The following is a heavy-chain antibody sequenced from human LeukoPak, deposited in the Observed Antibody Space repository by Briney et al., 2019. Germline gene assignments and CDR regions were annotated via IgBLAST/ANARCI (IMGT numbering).Heavy chain of an antibody. V-gene: IGHV4-59*01. D-gene: IGHD3-22*01. CDR3: ARTPNYYDSSGYYVVY. CDR1: GGSISSYY. Sequence: SETLFLTCTVSGGSISSYYWSWIRQPPGKGLEWIGYIYYSGSTNYNPSLKSRVTISVDTSKNQFSLKLSSVTAADTAVYYCARTPNYYDSSGYYVVYWGQGTLVTVSS. CDR2: IYYSGST. J-gene: IGHJ4*02.